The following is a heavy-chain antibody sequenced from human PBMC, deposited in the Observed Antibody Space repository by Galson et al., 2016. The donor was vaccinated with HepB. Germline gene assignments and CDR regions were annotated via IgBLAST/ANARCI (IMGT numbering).Heavy chain of an antibody. J-gene: IGHJ4*02. Sequence: SLRLSCAASGFTFSAYVMHWVRRAPGKGLECVALISYDGGSEYYADSVKGRFTISRDNSRNTLFLQMNTLRADDTAVYYCAREISGSGSYAFDFWGQGTLVTVSS. V-gene: IGHV3-30-3*01. CDR2: ISYDGGSE. D-gene: IGHD3-10*01. CDR3: AREISGSGSYAFDF. CDR1: GFTFSAYV.